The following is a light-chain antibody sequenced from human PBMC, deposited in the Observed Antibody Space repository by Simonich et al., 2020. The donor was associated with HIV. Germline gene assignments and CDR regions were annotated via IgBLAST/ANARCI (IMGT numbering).Light chain of an antibody. Sequence: EIVLTQSPANLSVSPGERATLSCRATQSVSSNLALYQQNPGQAPRLLIYGASTRATGIPARFSCSGSGTEFTLTISSMQSEDFAVYYCQQYNNWPPLTFGGGTKVEIK. CDR3: QQYNNWPPLT. CDR1: QSVSSN. J-gene: IGKJ4*01. CDR2: GAS. V-gene: IGKV3-15*01.